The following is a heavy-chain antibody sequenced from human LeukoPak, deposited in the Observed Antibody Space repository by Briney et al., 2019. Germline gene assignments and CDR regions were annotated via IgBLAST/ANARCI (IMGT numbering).Heavy chain of an antibody. J-gene: IGHJ5*02. CDR2: ISTTSGTI. CDR1: GSTFSTYG. V-gene: IGHV3-48*01. D-gene: IGHD2-15*01. CDR3: ARGYCSDGTCYRFDP. Sequence: GGSLRLSCTASGSTFSTYGMNWVRQAPGKGLEWLSYISTTSGTIYYADSVKGRFTISRENAKNSLYLQMNSLRAEDTAVYYCARGYCSDGTCYRFDPWGQGTLVTVSS.